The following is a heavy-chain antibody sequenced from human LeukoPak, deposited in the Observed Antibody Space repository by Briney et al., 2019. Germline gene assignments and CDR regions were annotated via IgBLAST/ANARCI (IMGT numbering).Heavy chain of an antibody. CDR2: INPSGGST. CDR3: ARDNSIYSGSPKGDFDY. CDR1: GYTFTSYY. V-gene: IGHV1-46*01. Sequence: GASVKVSCKASGYTFTSYYMHWVRQAPGQGLEWMGIINPSGGSTSYAQKFQGRVTMTRDTSTSTVYMELSSLRSEDTAVYYCARDNSIYSGSPKGDFDYWGQGTLVTVSS. J-gene: IGHJ4*02. D-gene: IGHD1-26*01.